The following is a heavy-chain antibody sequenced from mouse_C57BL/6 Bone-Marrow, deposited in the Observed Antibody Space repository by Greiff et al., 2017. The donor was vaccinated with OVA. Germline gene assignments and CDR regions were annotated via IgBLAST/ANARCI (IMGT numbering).Heavy chain of an antibody. Sequence: VQLQQSGPVLVKPGASVKMSCKASGYTFTDYYMNWVKQSHGKSLEWIGVINPYNGGTSYNQKFKGKATLTVDKSSSTAYMELNSLTSEDSAVYYCARTGWVLPAWFAYWGQGTLVTVSA. D-gene: IGHD2-3*01. CDR3: ARTGWVLPAWFAY. V-gene: IGHV1-19*01. CDR1: GYTFTDYY. J-gene: IGHJ3*01. CDR2: INPYNGGT.